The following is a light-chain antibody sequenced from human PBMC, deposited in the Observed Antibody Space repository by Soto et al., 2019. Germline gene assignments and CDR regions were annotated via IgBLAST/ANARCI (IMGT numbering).Light chain of an antibody. Sequence: QSVLTQPPSVSGAPGQTITISCSGNSSNIGAGYGVHWYQHLPGTAPKLLIYDNTNRPSGVPDRFSGSRSGTSASLAITGLHADDEADYYCQSFDNSLGTSCVFGTGTKLTVL. V-gene: IGLV1-40*01. CDR1: SSNIGAGYG. CDR3: QSFDNSLGTSCV. J-gene: IGLJ1*01. CDR2: DNT.